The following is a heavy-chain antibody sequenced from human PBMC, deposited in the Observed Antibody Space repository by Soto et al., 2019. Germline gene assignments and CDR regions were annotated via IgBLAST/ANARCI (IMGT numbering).Heavy chain of an antibody. D-gene: IGHD6-19*01. CDR1: GGSIYTSSYS. CDR3: ASQRNWLVTQGYFDD. CDR2: IHSIGST. J-gene: IGHJ4*02. Sequence: AETLSLTCTVPGGSIYTSSYSWGWIRQSPGKGLEGIGSIHSIGSTYYNPSLKSRVAKPLDTSKNQFSMTLRSVSTTDTPVHYCASQRNWLVTQGYFDDSGQGSLVTV. V-gene: IGHV4-39*01.